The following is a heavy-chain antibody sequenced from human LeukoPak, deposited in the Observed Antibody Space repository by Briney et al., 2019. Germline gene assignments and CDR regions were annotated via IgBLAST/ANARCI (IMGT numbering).Heavy chain of an antibody. D-gene: IGHD6-19*01. J-gene: IGHJ4*02. CDR1: GFSVSSNF. V-gene: IGHV3-53*01. Sequence: GGSLRLSCAASGFSVSSNFMSWVRQAPGKGLEWVSAIYAGGDTYYADSVKGRFTISRDNFKNTVYLQMNSLRAEDTGMYYCARSGSGWFDYWGQGTLVTVS. CDR3: ARSGSGWFDY. CDR2: IYAGGDT.